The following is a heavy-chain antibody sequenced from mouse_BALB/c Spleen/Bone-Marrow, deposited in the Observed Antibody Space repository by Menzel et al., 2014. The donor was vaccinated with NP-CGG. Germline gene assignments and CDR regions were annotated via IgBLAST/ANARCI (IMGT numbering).Heavy chain of an antibody. J-gene: IGHJ2*01. CDR2: INSDGGST. CDR3: VRGNYGNYVDYFDF. D-gene: IGHD2-1*01. CDR1: GFTFSNYG. Sequence: EVQLVESGGGLVQPGGSLKLSCAASGFTFSNYGMSWVCQTPDKRLELVATINSDGGSTYYPDSVKGRFTIYRDTAKNTLYLQMSSLKSEETAMYYCVRGNYGNYVDYFDFWGQGTTLTVSS. V-gene: IGHV5-6-3*01.